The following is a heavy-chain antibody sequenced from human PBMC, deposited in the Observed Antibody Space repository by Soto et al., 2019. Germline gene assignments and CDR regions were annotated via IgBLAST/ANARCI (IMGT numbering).Heavy chain of an antibody. CDR2: IYYSGST. J-gene: IGHJ5*01. CDR3: ARDVAGGSFDS. Sequence: PSETLSLTCTVSCGSISSYYWSWIRQPPWKGLEWIGYIYYSGSTNYNPSLKSRVTISVDTSKNQFSLKLSSVTAADAAVYYCARDVAGGSFDSCGQGTSVSVSS. V-gene: IGHV4-59*01. CDR1: CGSISSYY. D-gene: IGHD6-19*01.